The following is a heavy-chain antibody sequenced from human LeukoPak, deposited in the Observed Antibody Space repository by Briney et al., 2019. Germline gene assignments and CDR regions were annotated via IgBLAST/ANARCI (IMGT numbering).Heavy chain of an antibody. CDR3: ARDLPYRARHFGY. CDR1: GFTFSSYA. V-gene: IGHV3-21*01. CDR2: ISSSSSYI. Sequence: GGSLRLSCAASGFTFSSYAMSWVRQAPGKGLEWVSSISSSSSYIYYADSVKGRFTISRDNAKNSLYLQMNSLRAEDTAVYYCARDLPYRARHFGYWGQGTLVTVSS. D-gene: IGHD1-14*01. J-gene: IGHJ4*02.